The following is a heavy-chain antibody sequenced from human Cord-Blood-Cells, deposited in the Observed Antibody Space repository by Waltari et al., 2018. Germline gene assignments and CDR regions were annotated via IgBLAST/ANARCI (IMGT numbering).Heavy chain of an antibody. CDR1: GFTFRAHY. CDR2: TRNKANSYTT. J-gene: IGHJ4*02. D-gene: IGHD6-6*01. Sequence: EVQLVESGGGLVQPGGSLRLSCAASGFTFRAHYMDCVRQAPGKGLEWVGRTRNKANSYTTEYAASVKGRFTISRDDSKNSLYLQMNSLKTEDTAVYYCARSLRDSSSSNMAELDYWGQGTLVTVSS. V-gene: IGHV3-72*01. CDR3: ARSLRDSSSSNMAELDY.